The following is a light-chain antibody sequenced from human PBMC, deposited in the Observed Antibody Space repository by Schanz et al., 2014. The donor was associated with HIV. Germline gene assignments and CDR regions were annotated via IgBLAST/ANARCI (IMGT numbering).Light chain of an antibody. CDR1: QSVSRW. CDR3: QQYYILWT. V-gene: IGKV1-5*01. J-gene: IGKJ1*01. CDR2: EVS. Sequence: DIQMTQSPTTLSASVGDRVTITCRASQSVSRWLAWYQQKPGKAPKLIIHEVSSLETGVPSRFSGSGSGTEFTLTISSLQPDDFATYYCQQYYILWTFGQGTKVDIK.